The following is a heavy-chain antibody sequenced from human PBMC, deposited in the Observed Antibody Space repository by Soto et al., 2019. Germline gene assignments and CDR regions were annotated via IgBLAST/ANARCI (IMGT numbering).Heavy chain of an antibody. V-gene: IGHV1-69*12. D-gene: IGHD2-15*01. Sequence: QVQLVQSGAEVKKPGSSVKVSCKASGGTFSSYAISWVRQAPGQGLEWMGGIIPIFGTANYAQKFQGRVTITADESTSTAYMELCSLRSEDTAVYYCARDNIQPPGQGTGVVVAAIWGQGTMVTVSS. CDR2: IIPIFGTA. CDR3: ARDNIQPPGQGTGVVVAAI. J-gene: IGHJ3*02. CDR1: GGTFSSYA.